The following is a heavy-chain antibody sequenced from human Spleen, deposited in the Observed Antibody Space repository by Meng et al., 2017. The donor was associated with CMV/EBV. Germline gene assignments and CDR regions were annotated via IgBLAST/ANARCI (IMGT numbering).Heavy chain of an antibody. V-gene: IGHV1-8*01. J-gene: IGHJ4*02. CDR1: TSYV. Sequence: TSYVINWVRQATGQGLEWMGWMNPNSGNTGYSQKFQDRVTMTRNTSISTAYMELSSLRSEDTAVFYCARGDNNYDFWSGYQTYYFDYWGQGTLVTVSS. CDR2: MNPNSGNT. CDR3: ARGDNNYDFWSGYQTYYFDY. D-gene: IGHD3-3*01.